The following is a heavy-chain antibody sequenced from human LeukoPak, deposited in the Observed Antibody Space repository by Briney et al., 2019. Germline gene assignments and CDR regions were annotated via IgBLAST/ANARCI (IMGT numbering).Heavy chain of an antibody. CDR1: GYTFTSYD. J-gene: IGHJ3*02. V-gene: IGHV1-8*01. CDR3: ARGGGDYDFWSGYYSGRAFDI. D-gene: IGHD3-3*01. CDR2: VNPNSGNT. Sequence: ASVKVSCKASGYTFTSYDINWVRQATGQGLEWMGWVNPNSGNTGYAQKFQGRVTMTRNTSISIAYMELSSLRSEDTAVYYCARGGGDYDFWSGYYSGRAFDIWGQGTMVTVSS.